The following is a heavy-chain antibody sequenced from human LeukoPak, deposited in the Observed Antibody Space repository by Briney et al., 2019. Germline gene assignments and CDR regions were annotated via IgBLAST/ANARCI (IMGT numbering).Heavy chain of an antibody. CDR3: ARGPYYYGSGSYYQGWFDP. J-gene: IGHJ5*02. CDR2: INPNSGGT. V-gene: IGHV1-2*02. Sequence: ASVKVSCKASGYTFTGYYMHWVRQAPGQGLEWMGWINPNSGGTNYAQKFQGRVTMTRDTSISTAYMELSRLRSDDTVVYYCARGPYYYGSGSYYQGWFDPWGQGTLVTVSS. D-gene: IGHD3-10*01. CDR1: GYTFTGYY.